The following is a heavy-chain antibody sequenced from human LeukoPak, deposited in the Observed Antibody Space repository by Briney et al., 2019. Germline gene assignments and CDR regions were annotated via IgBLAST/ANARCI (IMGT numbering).Heavy chain of an antibody. J-gene: IGHJ1*01. CDR2: ISGSGGST. V-gene: IGHV3-23*01. Sequence: PGGSLRLSCAASGFTFSSYAMSWVRQAPGKGLEWVSAISGSGGSTYYADSVKGRFTTSRDNSKNTLYLQMNSLRAEDTAVYYCAKSFQGSSWYFSYLQHWCQGTLVTVSS. CDR1: GFTFSSYA. D-gene: IGHD6-13*01. CDR3: AKSFQGSSWYFSYLQH.